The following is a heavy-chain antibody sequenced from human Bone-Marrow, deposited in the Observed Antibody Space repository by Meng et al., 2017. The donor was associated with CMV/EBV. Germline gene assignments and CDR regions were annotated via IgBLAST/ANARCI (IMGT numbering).Heavy chain of an antibody. CDR2: IIPIFGTA. CDR1: GGTFSSYA. CDR3: ARGTGYYYYYGMDV. D-gene: IGHD3/OR15-3a*01. V-gene: IGHV1-69*05. Sequence: SVKVSCNASGGTFSSYAISWVRQAPGQGLEWMGGIIPIFGTANYAQKFQGRVTITTDESTSTAYMELSSLRSEDTAVYYCARGTGYYYYYGMDVWGQGTTVTVSS. J-gene: IGHJ6*02.